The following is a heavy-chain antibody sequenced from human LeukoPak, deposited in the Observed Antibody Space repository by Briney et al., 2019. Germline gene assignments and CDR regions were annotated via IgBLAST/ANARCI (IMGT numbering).Heavy chain of an antibody. CDR1: GGSISGYY. D-gene: IGHD1-14*01. CDR2: IYYSGST. V-gene: IGHV4-59*01. Sequence: SETLSLTCTVSGGSISGYYWSWIRQPPGKGLEWIGYIYYSGSTNYNPSLKSRVTISIDTSKNQFSLKLSSVTAADTAVYYCARGRYPQYYFDYWGQGTLVTVSS. CDR3: ARGRYPQYYFDY. J-gene: IGHJ4*02.